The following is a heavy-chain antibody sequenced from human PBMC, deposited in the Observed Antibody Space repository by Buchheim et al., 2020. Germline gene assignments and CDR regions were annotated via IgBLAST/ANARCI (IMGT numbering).Heavy chain of an antibody. D-gene: IGHD3-22*01. V-gene: IGHV4-34*01. CDR2: INHSGST. J-gene: IGHJ4*02. CDR1: GGSFSGYY. Sequence: QVQLQQWGAGLLKPSETLSLTCAVYGGSFSGYYWSWIRQPPGKGLEWIGEINHSGSTNYNPSLKSRVTISVDTSKNQFSLKLSSVTAADTAVYYCARNYYDSSGYYFFDYWGQGTL. CDR3: ARNYYDSSGYYFFDY.